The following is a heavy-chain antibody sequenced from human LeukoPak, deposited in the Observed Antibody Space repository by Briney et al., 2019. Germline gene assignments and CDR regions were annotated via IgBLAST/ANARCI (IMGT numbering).Heavy chain of an antibody. CDR2: ISACNGNT. Sequence: ASETVSRTSSVYTFTIYGFSWGWKPPAQGLERMGWISACNGNTNYAQKLRGRVTMTTDTSTSTAYMELRSLRSDDTAVYYCARDRSIAVAGNFDYWGQGTLVTVSS. CDR3: ARDRSIAVAGNFDY. V-gene: IGHV1-18*01. J-gene: IGHJ4*02. D-gene: IGHD6-19*01. CDR1: VYTFTIYG.